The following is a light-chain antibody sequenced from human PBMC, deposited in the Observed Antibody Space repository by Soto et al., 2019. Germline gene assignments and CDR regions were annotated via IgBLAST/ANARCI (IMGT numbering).Light chain of an antibody. J-gene: IGLJ2*01. CDR2: EVT. Sequence: QSALTQPASVSGSPGQSITISCTGTSSDVGAYIYVSWYQHLPGKAPKLMIFEVTNRPSGVSNRFSGSQSGNTASLTISGLQAEDEADYYCSSYTTRSTVVFGGGTKVTVL. V-gene: IGLV2-14*01. CDR1: SSDVGAYIY. CDR3: SSYTTRSTVV.